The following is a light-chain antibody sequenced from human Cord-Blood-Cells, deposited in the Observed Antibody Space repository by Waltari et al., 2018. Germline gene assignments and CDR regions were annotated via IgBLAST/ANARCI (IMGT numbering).Light chain of an antibody. V-gene: IGKV1-39*01. Sequence: DIQMTQSPSSLSVSVGDRVTITCRASQSISSYLNWYQQKPGKAPKLLIYAASSLQSGVPSRFSGSGSGTDFTLTISSLQPEDFATYDCQQSYSTITFGQGTRLEIK. CDR3: QQSYSTIT. CDR1: QSISSY. J-gene: IGKJ5*01. CDR2: AAS.